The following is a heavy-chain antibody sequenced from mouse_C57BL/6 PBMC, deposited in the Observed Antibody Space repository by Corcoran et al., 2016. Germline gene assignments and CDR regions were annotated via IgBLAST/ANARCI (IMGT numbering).Heavy chain of an antibody. J-gene: IGHJ3*01. D-gene: IGHD2-3*01. CDR1: GYTFTDYY. Sequence: QVQLKKSGAELVRPGASVKLSCKASGYTFTDYYINWLKQRSGQGLEWIARIYPGSGNTYYNEKFKGKATLTAEKSSSTAYMQLSSLTSEDSAVYFCAREGDDGYYVSWFAYWGQGTLVTVSA. CDR2: IYPGSGNT. V-gene: IGHV1-76*01. CDR3: AREGDDGYYVSWFAY.